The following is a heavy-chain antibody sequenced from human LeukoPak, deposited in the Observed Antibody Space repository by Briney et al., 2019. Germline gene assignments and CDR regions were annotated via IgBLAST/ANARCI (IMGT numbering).Heavy chain of an antibody. V-gene: IGHV3-30*18. CDR2: ISYDGSSK. Sequence: QTGRSLRLSCAASGFTFSSYGMHWVRQAPGKGLEWVAVISYDGSSKYYADSVKGRFTISRDNSKNTLYLQMNSLRAEDTAVYYCAKVSSSSSSNYWGQGTLVTVSS. CDR1: GFTFSSYG. CDR3: AKVSSSSSSNY. D-gene: IGHD6-6*01. J-gene: IGHJ4*02.